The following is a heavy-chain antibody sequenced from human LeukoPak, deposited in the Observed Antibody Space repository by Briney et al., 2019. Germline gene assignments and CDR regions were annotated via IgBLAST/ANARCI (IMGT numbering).Heavy chain of an antibody. V-gene: IGHV4-34*12. J-gene: IGHJ5*02. Sequence: PSETLSLTCALYGGSFSGYYWSWIRQPPGKGLEWIGEIVHSGNTKYNPSLKSRVTILVDTSKNQFSLNLTSVTAADTAVYYCAGTYYFDSSGYHFDPWGQGTLVTVSS. D-gene: IGHD3-22*01. CDR1: GGSFSGYY. CDR2: IVHSGNT. CDR3: AGTYYFDSSGYHFDP.